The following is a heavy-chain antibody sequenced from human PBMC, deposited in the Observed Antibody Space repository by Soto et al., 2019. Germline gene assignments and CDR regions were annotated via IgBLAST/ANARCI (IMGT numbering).Heavy chain of an antibody. D-gene: IGHD6-13*01. J-gene: IGHJ3*02. CDR1: GYSFTSYW. CDR2: IDPSDSYT. CDR3: ARLPLHIAAAGNDAFDI. V-gene: IGHV5-10-1*01. Sequence: PXESLKISCKGSGYSFTSYWISWVRQMPGKGLEWMGRIDPSDSYTNYSPSFQGHVTISADKSISTAYLQWSSLKASDTAMYYCARLPLHIAAAGNDAFDIWGQGTMVTVSS.